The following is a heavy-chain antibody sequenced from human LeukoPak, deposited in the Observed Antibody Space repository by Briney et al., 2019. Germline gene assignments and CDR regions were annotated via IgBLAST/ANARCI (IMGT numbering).Heavy chain of an antibody. CDR1: GFTFSTYS. J-gene: IGHJ5*02. D-gene: IGHD3-3*01. CDR2: ISSRSNTI. CDR3: ARDPSQFLEPHWLDP. V-gene: IGHV3-48*01. Sequence: GGSLRLSCAASGFTFSTYSMYWVRQAPGKGLEWVSYISSRSNTIYYANSVRGRFTITRDNAKNSLYLQMNSLRVEDTAVYYCARDPSQFLEPHWLDPWGQGTLVTVSS.